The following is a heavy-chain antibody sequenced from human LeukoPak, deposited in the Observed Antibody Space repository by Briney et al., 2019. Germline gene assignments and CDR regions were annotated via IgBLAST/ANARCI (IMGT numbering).Heavy chain of an antibody. D-gene: IGHD5-12*01. Sequence: SETLSLTCTVSGGSVSTSSYYWGWIRQPPGKGLEWIGSFYYSVSTNYNPSLKSRVTISVDTSKNLFSLKLTSVTPEDTAVYYSVRLVGGDIDYWGQGTLVTVSS. CDR2: FYYSVST. CDR3: VRLVGGDIDY. CDR1: GGSVSTSSYY. J-gene: IGHJ4*02. V-gene: IGHV4-39*01.